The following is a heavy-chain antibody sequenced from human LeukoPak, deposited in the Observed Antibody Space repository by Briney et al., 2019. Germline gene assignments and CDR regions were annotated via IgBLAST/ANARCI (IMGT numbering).Heavy chain of an antibody. CDR3: ARTYCGGDCYSNWFDP. CDR2: MNPNSGNS. CDR1: GYTFTSYD. J-gene: IGHJ5*02. V-gene: IGHV1-8*03. D-gene: IGHD2-21*01. Sequence: ASVKVSCRASGYTFTSYDINWVGQATGQGLDWMGWMNPNSGNSGYAQKFQGRVTITRNTSISTAYMELSSMRSEDTAVYYCARTYCGGDCYSNWFDPWGQGTLVTVSS.